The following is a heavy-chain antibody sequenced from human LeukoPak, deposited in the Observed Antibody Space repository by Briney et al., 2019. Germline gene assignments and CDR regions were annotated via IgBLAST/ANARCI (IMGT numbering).Heavy chain of an antibody. CDR3: ARVSGSIVARLAWFDS. CDR2: ISAYDGYT. Sequence: EASVKVSCKASGYIFTKYGFTWVRQAPGQGLEWMGWISAYDGYTNHAQKFQGRVTMTTDPSTTTAYMDLRSLRSDDTAVYYCARVSGSIVARLAWFDSWGQGTLVTVSS. V-gene: IGHV1-18*01. CDR1: GYIFTKYG. D-gene: IGHD6-6*01. J-gene: IGHJ5*01.